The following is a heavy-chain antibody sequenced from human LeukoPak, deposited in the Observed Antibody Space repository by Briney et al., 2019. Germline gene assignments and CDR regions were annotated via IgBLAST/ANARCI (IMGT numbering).Heavy chain of an antibody. D-gene: IGHD6-13*01. CDR2: ITGSGGST. CDR3: AKVPLIAAPKRFDY. J-gene: IGHJ4*02. V-gene: IGHV3-23*01. CDR1: GFTFSSYA. Sequence: GGSLRVSCAASGFTFSSYAMSWVRQAPGKGLEWVSAITGSGGSTYYADSVKGRFTISRDNSKNTLYLQMNRLRAEDTAVYYCAKVPLIAAPKRFDYWGQGTLVTVSS.